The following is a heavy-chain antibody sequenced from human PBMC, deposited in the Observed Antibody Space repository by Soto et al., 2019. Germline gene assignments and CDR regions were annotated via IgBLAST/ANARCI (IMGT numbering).Heavy chain of an antibody. J-gene: IGHJ3*02. CDR2: ISGSGGST. D-gene: IGHD3-9*01. Sequence: GGSLRLSCAASGFTFSSYAMSWVRQAPGKGLEWVSAISGSGGSTYYADSVKGRFTISRDNSKNTLYLQMNSLRAEDTAVYYCAKGGGYYDILTGYYAGDAFDIWGQGTMVTVSS. CDR3: AKGGGYYDILTGYYAGDAFDI. V-gene: IGHV3-23*01. CDR1: GFTFSSYA.